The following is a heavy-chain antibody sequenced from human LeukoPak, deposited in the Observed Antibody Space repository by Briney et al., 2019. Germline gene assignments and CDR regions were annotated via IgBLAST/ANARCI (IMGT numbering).Heavy chain of an antibody. CDR2: INAAGMSS. Sequence: GGSLRLSCAASGFSFELHWMHWVRQAPGKVLVWVSRINAAGMSSDYADSAKGRFTISRDNANNMLYLQIHSLGAEDTAVYYCARAYSDVGDAFDIWGQGTMVTVSS. J-gene: IGHJ3*02. D-gene: IGHD4-11*01. V-gene: IGHV3-74*01. CDR3: ARAYSDVGDAFDI. CDR1: GFSFELHW.